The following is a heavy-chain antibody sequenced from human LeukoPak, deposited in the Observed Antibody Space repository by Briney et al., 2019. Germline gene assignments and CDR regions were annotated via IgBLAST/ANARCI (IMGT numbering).Heavy chain of an antibody. CDR1: GYTFTSYG. V-gene: IGHV1-18*01. CDR3: ARDLVIAAGLSPYYYYGMDV. Sequence: ASVKVSCTASGYTFTSYGISWVRQAPGQGLEWMGWISAYNGNTNYAQKLQGRVTMTTDTSTSTAYMELRSLRSDDTAVYYCARDLVIAAGLSPYYYYGMDVWGQGTTVTVSS. D-gene: IGHD6-13*01. CDR2: ISAYNGNT. J-gene: IGHJ6*02.